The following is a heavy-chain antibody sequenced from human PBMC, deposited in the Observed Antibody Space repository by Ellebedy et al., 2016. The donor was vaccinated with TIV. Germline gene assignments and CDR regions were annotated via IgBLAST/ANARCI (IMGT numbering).Heavy chain of an antibody. CDR2: IYSSGST. CDR3: VRGLGIARF. Sequence: MPSETLSLTCTVSGGSIRSSNYYWGWIRQPPGKGLEWIGSIYSSGSTYYNPSLKSRLSISVDTSKNQFSLILTSVTAADRAVYYCVRGLGIARFWGQGTLVTVSS. D-gene: IGHD6-13*01. V-gene: IGHV4-39*07. CDR1: GGSIRSSNYY. J-gene: IGHJ4*02.